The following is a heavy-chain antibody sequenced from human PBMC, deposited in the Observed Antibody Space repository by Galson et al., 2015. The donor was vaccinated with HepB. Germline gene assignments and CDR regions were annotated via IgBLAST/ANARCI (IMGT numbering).Heavy chain of an antibody. J-gene: IGHJ4*02. D-gene: IGHD3-9*01. CDR3: ARSTDYDILTGYQFDY. Sequence: SVKVSCKASGGTFSSYAISWVRQAPGQGLEWMGWISAYNGNTNYAQKLQGRVTMTTNTSTSTAYMELRSLRSDDTAVYYCARSTDYDILTGYQFDYWGQGTLVTVSS. CDR1: GGTFSSYA. V-gene: IGHV1-18*01. CDR2: ISAYNGNT.